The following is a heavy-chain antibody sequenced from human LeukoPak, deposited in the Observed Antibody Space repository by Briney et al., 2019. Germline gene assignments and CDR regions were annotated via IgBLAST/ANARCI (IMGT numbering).Heavy chain of an antibody. CDR3: ARSKQGDFWSGSHVWFDP. CDR2: IYYSGST. Sequence: SETLSLTCTVSGGSISSSSYYWGWIRQPPGKGLEWIGSIYYSGSTYYNPSLKSRVTISVGTSKNQFSLKLSSVTAADTAVYYCARSKQGDFWSGSHVWFDPWGQGTLVTVSS. CDR1: GGSISSSSYY. V-gene: IGHV4-39*01. D-gene: IGHD3-3*01. J-gene: IGHJ5*02.